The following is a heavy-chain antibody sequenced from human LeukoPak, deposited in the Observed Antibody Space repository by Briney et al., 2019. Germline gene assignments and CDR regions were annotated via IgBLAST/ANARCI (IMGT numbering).Heavy chain of an antibody. Sequence: GGSLRLSCAASGFTFSIYGMHWVRQAPGKGLEWLSVISYDGINKYYADSVKGRFTISRDNSKNTLSLQMNSLRAEDTAVYYCARTPGPLTVPGDYWGQGTLVTVSS. CDR3: ARTPGPLTVPGDY. J-gene: IGHJ4*02. CDR1: GFTFSIYG. D-gene: IGHD7-27*01. V-gene: IGHV3-30*19. CDR2: ISYDGINK.